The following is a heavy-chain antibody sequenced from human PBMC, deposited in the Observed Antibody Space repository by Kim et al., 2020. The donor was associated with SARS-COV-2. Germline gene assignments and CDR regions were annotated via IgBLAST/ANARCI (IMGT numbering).Heavy chain of an antibody. Sequence: DTRYSPSFQGQVTLPVDKSITTAYVQWSSLRASDTAIYYCARQGLSITLDYWGQGTLVTVSS. D-gene: IGHD2-2*01. J-gene: IGHJ4*02. V-gene: IGHV5-51*01. CDR2: DT. CDR3: ARQGLSITLDY.